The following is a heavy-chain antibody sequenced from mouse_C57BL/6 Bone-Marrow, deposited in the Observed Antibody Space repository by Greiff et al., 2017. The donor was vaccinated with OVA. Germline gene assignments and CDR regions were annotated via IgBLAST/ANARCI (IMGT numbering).Heavy chain of an antibody. Sequence: EVKLMESEGGLVQPGSSMKLSCTASGFTFSDYYMAWVRQVPEKGLEWVANINYDGSSTYYLDSLKSRFIISRDNAKNILYLQMSSLKSEDTATYYCARAFSNHWYFDVWGTGTTVTVSS. CDR1: GFTFSDYY. CDR2: INYDGSST. J-gene: IGHJ1*03. CDR3: ARAFSNHWYFDV. D-gene: IGHD2-5*01. V-gene: IGHV5-16*01.